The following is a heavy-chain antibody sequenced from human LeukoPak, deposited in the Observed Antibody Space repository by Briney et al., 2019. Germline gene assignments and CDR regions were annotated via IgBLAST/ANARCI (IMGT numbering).Heavy chain of an antibody. CDR1: GFTFSSYA. J-gene: IGHJ6*03. CDR3: ARVGGSNPYYHYYYYMDV. Sequence: GGSLRLSCAASGFTFSSYAMHWVRQAPGKGLEWVAVILYDGSNKYYADSVKGRFTISRDNSKNTLYLQMNSLRAEDTAVYYCARVGGSNPYYHYYYYMDVWGKGTTVTVSS. CDR2: ILYDGSNK. V-gene: IGHV3-30*04. D-gene: IGHD4-11*01.